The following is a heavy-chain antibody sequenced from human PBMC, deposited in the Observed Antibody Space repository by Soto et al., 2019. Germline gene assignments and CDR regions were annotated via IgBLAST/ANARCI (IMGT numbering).Heavy chain of an antibody. V-gene: IGHV4-30-4*01. CDR2: IYYSGST. Sequence: PSETLSLTCTVSGGSISSGDYYWSWIRQPPGKGLEWIGYIYYSGSTYYNPSLKSRVTISVDTSKNQFSLKLSSVTAADTAVYYCARDITPRPLRYFDWLSYYKWFDPWGQGTLVTVSS. CDR1: GGSISSGDYY. J-gene: IGHJ5*02. D-gene: IGHD3-9*01. CDR3: ARDITPRPLRYFDWLSYYKWFDP.